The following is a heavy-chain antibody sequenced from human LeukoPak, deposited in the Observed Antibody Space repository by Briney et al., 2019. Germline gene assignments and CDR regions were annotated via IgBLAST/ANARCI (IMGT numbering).Heavy chain of an antibody. D-gene: IGHD3-3*01. J-gene: IGHJ4*02. CDR2: ISYDGSNK. Sequence: GGSLRLSCAASGFTFSSYGMHWVRQAPGKGLEWVAVISYDGSNKYYADSVKGRFTISRDNSKNTLYLQMNSLRAEDTAVYYCAKDSNYDFWSGYSSQVDYWGQGTLVTVSS. CDR3: AKDSNYDFWSGYSSQVDY. V-gene: IGHV3-30*18. CDR1: GFTFSSYG.